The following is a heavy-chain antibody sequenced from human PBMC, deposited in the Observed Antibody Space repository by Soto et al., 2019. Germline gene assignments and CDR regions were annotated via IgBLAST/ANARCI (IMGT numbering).Heavy chain of an antibody. J-gene: IGHJ4*02. D-gene: IGHD6-19*01. CDR1: GFTFSSYA. CDR2: ISGSGGST. V-gene: IGHV3-23*01. CDR3: AKVFYSSGWYVGERYFDY. Sequence: GGSLRLSCAASGFTFSSYAMSWVRQAPGKGLEWVSAISGSGGSTYYADSVKGRFTISRDNSKNTLYLQMNSLRAEDTAVYYCAKVFYSSGWYVGERYFDYWGQGTLVTVSS.